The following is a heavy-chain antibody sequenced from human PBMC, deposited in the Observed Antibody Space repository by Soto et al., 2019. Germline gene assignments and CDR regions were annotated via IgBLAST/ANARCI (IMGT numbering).Heavy chain of an antibody. CDR3: ARPAATVIYYSGMDV. Sequence: GGSLRLSCAASGFTFSDYAMHWVRQAPGKGLEWVAIISFDGSNEPYADSVQGRFTISRDNSENTLYLQMNSLRADDTAVYYCARPAATVIYYSGMDVWGQGTTVTVSS. CDR2: ISFDGSNE. D-gene: IGHD2-2*01. V-gene: IGHV3-30-3*01. J-gene: IGHJ6*02. CDR1: GFTFSDYA.